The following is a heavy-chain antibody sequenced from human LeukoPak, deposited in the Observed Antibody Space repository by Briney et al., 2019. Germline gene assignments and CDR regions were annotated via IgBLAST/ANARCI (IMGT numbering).Heavy chain of an antibody. V-gene: IGHV3-30*02. CDR2: IRYDGSNK. J-gene: IGHJ3*02. CDR3: ARVGTYGAFDI. Sequence: GGSLRLSCAASGFTFSSYGMYWVRQAPGKGLEWVAFIRYDGSNKYYADSVKGRFTVSRDNSKNTLYLQMKSLRAEDTAVYYCARVGTYGAFDIWGQGTMVTVSS. D-gene: IGHD3-10*01. CDR1: GFTFSSYG.